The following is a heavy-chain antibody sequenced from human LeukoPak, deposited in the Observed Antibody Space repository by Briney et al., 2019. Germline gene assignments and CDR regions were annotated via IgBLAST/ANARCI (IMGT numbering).Heavy chain of an antibody. CDR3: ARSAHYYYDSASYGVAFDV. CDR2: IFYTGST. Sequence: SETLSLTRTVSVGSLSSYYWSWIRQPPGRGLEGMGNIFYTGSTKYNPPLKSRVTISVDTSKNQFSLKLSSVTAADTVMYYCARSAHYYYDSASYGVAFDVWGQGTMVTVSS. CDR1: VGSLSSYY. D-gene: IGHD3-22*01. V-gene: IGHV4-59*01. J-gene: IGHJ3*01.